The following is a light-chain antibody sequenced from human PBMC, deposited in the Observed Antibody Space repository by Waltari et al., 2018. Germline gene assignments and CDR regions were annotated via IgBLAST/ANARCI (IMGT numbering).Light chain of an antibody. V-gene: IGLV2-14*03. CDR1: SSDVGGYNF. CDR3: SSYKRGSTYV. J-gene: IGLJ1*01. CDR2: DVS. Sequence: QSALTQPASVSGSPGQSITISCTGTSSDVGGYNFVSWYQQHPGKVPKVITYDVSKRHSGVSNRFSGSKSGNTASLTISGLQAEDEADYYCSSYKRGSTYVFGTGTKVTVL.